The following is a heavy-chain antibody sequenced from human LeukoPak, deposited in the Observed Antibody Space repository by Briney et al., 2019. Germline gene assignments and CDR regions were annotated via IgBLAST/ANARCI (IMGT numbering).Heavy chain of an antibody. Sequence: ASVKVSCKFSGYTLTELSMHWVRQAPGKGLEWMGGFDPEDGETIYAQKFQGRVTMTEDTSTDTAYMELSSLRSEDTAVYYCATGYSGYDIFDYWGQGTLVTVSS. CDR1: GYTLTELS. V-gene: IGHV1-24*01. J-gene: IGHJ4*02. CDR3: ATGYSGYDIFDY. CDR2: FDPEDGET. D-gene: IGHD5-12*01.